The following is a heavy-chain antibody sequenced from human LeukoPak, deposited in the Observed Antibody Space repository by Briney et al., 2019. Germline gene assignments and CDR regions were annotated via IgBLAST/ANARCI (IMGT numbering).Heavy chain of an antibody. V-gene: IGHV3-23*01. CDR3: ARDGSEDYGDYIDAFDI. Sequence: GGSLRLSCAASGFTFSSYAMSWVRQAPGKGLEWVSAISGSGGSTYYADSVKGRFTISRDNSKNTLYLQMNSLRAEDTAVYYCARDGSEDYGDYIDAFDIWGQGTMVTVSS. CDR2: ISGSGGST. J-gene: IGHJ3*02. D-gene: IGHD4-17*01. CDR1: GFTFSSYA.